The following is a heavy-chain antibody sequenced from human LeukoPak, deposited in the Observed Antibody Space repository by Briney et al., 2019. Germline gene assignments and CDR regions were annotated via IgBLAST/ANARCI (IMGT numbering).Heavy chain of an antibody. CDR3: ARVGYSSGWFRYFDY. D-gene: IGHD6-19*01. CDR2: INHSGST. V-gene: IGHV4-34*01. J-gene: IGHJ4*02. Sequence: KPSETLSLTCAVYGGSFSGYYWSWIRQPPGKGLEWIGEINHSGSTNYNPSLKSRVTISVDTSKNQFSLKLSSVTAADTAVYYCARVGYSSGWFRYFDYWGQGTLVTVSS. CDR1: GGSFSGYY.